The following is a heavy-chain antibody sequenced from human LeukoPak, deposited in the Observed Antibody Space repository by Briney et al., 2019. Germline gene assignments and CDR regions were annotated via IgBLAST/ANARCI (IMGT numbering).Heavy chain of an antibody. CDR1: GFTFSTYA. CDR2: IYSGGST. CDR3: ASGMTVAGPFDY. D-gene: IGHD6-19*01. J-gene: IGHJ4*02. Sequence: GGSLRLSCAASGFTFSTYAMNWVRQAPGKGLEWVSVIYSGGSTYYADSVKGRFTISRDNSKNTLYLQMNSLRAEDTAVYYCASGMTVAGPFDYWGQGTLVTVSS. V-gene: IGHV3-66*01.